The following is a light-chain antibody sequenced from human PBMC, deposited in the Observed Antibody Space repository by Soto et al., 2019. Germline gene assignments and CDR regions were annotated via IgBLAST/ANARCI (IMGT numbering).Light chain of an antibody. V-gene: IGKV1-5*03. CDR2: RAS. CDR1: QSISSW. Sequence: DLQMTQSPSTLSASVGDRVTITCRASQSISSWLAWYQQTPGKAPKLLISRASTLQSGVPSRFSGSGSGTEFTLTISSLQPDDFATYYCQQYNDYPITFGGGTTVEIK. CDR3: QQYNDYPIT. J-gene: IGKJ4*01.